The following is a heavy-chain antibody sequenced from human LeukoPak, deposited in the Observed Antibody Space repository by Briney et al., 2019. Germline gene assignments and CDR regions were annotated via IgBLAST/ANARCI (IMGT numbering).Heavy chain of an antibody. CDR1: GGSISSYY. Sequence: SETLSLTCTVSGGSISSYYWSWIRQPPGKGLEWIGYIYSSGSTNYNPSLKSRVTISVDTSKNQFSLKLSSVTAADTAVYYCARDVRPLIHAFDIWGQGTMVTVS. CDR2: IYSSGST. CDR3: ARDVRPLIHAFDI. J-gene: IGHJ3*02. V-gene: IGHV4-59*01.